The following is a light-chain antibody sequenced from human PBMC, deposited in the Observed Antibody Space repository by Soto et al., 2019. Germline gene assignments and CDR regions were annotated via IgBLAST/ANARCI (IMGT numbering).Light chain of an antibody. J-gene: IGLJ2*01. CDR2: GDN. Sequence: SYELTQPPSVSVSPGQTARITCSGDALPKKNAYWYQQRSGQAPVLVIYGDNKRPSGIPERFAVSSSGTVATLTISGAQVEYEADYFCYSTDSSNSRGVFGGGTQLTVL. V-gene: IGLV3-10*01. CDR3: YSTDSSNSRGV. CDR1: ALPKKN.